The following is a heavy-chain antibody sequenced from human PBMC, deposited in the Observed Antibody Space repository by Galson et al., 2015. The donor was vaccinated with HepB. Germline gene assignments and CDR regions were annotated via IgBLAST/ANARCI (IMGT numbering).Heavy chain of an antibody. Sequence: SETLSLTCAVYGGSFSGYYWSWIRQPPGKGLEWIGEINHSGSTNYNPSLKSRVTISVDTSKNQFSLKLSSVTAADTAVYYCARITVVPAASPTEDYYYYYGMDVWGQGTTVTVSS. J-gene: IGHJ6*02. CDR1: GGSFSGYY. D-gene: IGHD2-2*01. CDR3: ARITVVPAASPTEDYYYYYGMDV. V-gene: IGHV4-34*01. CDR2: INHSGST.